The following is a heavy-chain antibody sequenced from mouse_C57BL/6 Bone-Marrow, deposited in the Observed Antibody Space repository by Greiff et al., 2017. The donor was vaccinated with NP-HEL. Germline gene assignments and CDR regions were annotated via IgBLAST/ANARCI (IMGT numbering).Heavy chain of an antibody. V-gene: IGHV1-81*01. CDR3: ARMGVYDGYYPFAY. CDR2: IYPRSGNT. D-gene: IGHD2-3*01. Sequence: VQLQQSGAELARPGASVKLSCKASGYTFTSYGISWVKQRTGQGLEWIGEIYPRSGNTYYNETFKGKATLTADKSSSTAYMELRSLTSEDSAVYFCARMGVYDGYYPFAYWGQGTLVTVSA. CDR1: GYTFTSYG. J-gene: IGHJ3*01.